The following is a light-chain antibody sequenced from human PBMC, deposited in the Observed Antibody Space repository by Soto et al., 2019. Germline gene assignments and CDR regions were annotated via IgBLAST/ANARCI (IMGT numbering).Light chain of an antibody. CDR1: QTINNN. V-gene: IGKV3-15*01. Sequence: VMTRAPATLAVSPGGGATLACVSSQTINNNVAWYQLKDGQVPRLVIYGASTRATDIPARFSGSGSGTEFTLTISSLQSEDFAVYYCQQYNNWPPSTFGQGTRLEIK. CDR3: QQYNNWPPST. J-gene: IGKJ5*01. CDR2: GAS.